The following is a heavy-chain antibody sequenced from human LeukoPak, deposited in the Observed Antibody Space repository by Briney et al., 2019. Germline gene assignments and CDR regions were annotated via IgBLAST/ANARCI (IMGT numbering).Heavy chain of an antibody. CDR3: AKGPYGDYVDAFDI. J-gene: IGHJ3*02. V-gene: IGHV3-23*01. Sequence: GGSLRLSCAASGFTFSNYVMSWVRQAPGKGLEWVSAISGSGGNTYYADSVKGRFTISRDNSKNTLYLQMNSLRAEDTAVYYCAKGPYGDYVDAFDIWGQGTMVTVSS. CDR1: GFTFSNYV. D-gene: IGHD4-17*01. CDR2: ISGSGGNT.